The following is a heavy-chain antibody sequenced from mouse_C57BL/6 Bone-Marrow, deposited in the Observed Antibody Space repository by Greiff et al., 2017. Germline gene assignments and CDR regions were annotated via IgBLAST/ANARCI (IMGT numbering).Heavy chain of an antibody. J-gene: IGHJ2*01. CDR3: TRSLIYYGTNY. CDR1: GFNIKDYY. D-gene: IGHD1-1*01. V-gene: IGHV14-2*01. CDR2: IDPEDGET. Sequence: EVQLQQSGAELVKPGASVTLSCTASGFNIKDYYIHWVKQRTEQGLEWIGRIDPEDGETKYAPKFQDKATITADTSSNTAYLQLSSLTSEDTAVYYCTRSLIYYGTNYWGQGTTLTVSS.